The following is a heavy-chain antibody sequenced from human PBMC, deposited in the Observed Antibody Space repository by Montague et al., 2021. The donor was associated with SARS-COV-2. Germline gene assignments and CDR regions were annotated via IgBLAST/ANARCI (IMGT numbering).Heavy chain of an antibody. CDR1: GFTFNTYA. J-gene: IGHJ3*02. CDR2: ISSSGRIT. D-gene: IGHD2-2*01. CDR3: AKSRFQLMLDDFDM. Sequence: SLRLSCAASGFTFNTYAMSWVRQAPGQGLEWVSTISSSGRITYYTDSVKGRFTISRDSSKNTLYLQMCSLGADDTAVYYCAKSRFQLMLDDFDMWGQGTMVTVSS. V-gene: IGHV3-23*01.